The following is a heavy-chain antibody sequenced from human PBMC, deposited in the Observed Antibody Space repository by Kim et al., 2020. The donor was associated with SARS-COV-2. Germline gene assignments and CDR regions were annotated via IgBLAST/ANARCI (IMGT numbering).Heavy chain of an antibody. Sequence: GGSLRLSCAASGFTFSSYSMNWVRQAPGKGLEWVSSISSSSSYIYYADSVKGRFTISRDNAKNSLYLQMNSLRAEDTAVYYCARVPPRIAVAGMGLDYWGQGTLVTVSS. J-gene: IGHJ4*02. CDR2: ISSSSSYI. CDR3: ARVPPRIAVAGMGLDY. V-gene: IGHV3-21*01. D-gene: IGHD6-19*01. CDR1: GFTFSSYS.